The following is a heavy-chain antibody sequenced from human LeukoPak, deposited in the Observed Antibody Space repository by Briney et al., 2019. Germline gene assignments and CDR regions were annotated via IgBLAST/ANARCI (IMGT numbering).Heavy chain of an antibody. CDR3: ARRLRYQTYYYYYMDV. Sequence: SETVSLTCTVSGGSISSSSYYWGWIRQPPGKGLEWIGSIYYSGSTYYNPSLKSRVTISVDTSKNQFSLKLSSVTAADTAVYYCARRLRYQTYYYYYMDVWGKGTTVAVSS. V-gene: IGHV4-39*01. J-gene: IGHJ6*03. CDR1: GGSISSSSYY. D-gene: IGHD2-2*01. CDR2: IYYSGST.